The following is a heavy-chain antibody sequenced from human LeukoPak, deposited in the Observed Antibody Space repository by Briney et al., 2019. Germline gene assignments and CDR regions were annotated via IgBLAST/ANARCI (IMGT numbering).Heavy chain of an antibody. Sequence: PSETLSLTCAVYGGSFSGYYWSWIRQPPGKGLEWIGEINHSGSTNYNPSLKSRVTISVDTSKNQFSLKLSSVTAVDTAVYYCARGRADRPYDYWGQGTLVTVSS. J-gene: IGHJ4*02. V-gene: IGHV4-34*01. CDR1: GGSFSGYY. CDR3: ARGRADRPYDY. CDR2: INHSGST.